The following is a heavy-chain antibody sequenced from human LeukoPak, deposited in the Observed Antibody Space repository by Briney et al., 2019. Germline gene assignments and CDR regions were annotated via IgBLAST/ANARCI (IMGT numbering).Heavy chain of an antibody. D-gene: IGHD6-13*01. CDR2: IKQDGSEK. J-gene: IGHJ6*02. CDR1: GFTFSSYW. Sequence: PGGSLRLSCAASGFTFSSYWMSWVRQAPGKGLEWVANIKQDGSEKYYVDSVKGRFTISRDNAKNPLYLQMNSLRAEDTAVYYCARDIAYYYYYGMDVWGQGTTVTVSS. V-gene: IGHV3-7*01. CDR3: ARDIAYYYYYGMDV.